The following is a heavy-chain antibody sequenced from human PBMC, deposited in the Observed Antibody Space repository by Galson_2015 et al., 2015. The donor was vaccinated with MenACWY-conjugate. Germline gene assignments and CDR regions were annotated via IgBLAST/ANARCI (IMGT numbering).Heavy chain of an antibody. J-gene: IGHJ4*02. Sequence: SVKVSCKASGDSFNTYSFNWIRQAPGQGPEWLGGIIPVFHTTDYAQRFQGRLTITADESTSTVYMELSSLRSEDTAIYYCARTGGDYEQRTFFDYWGQGTLVTVSS. V-gene: IGHV1-69*13. CDR2: IIPVFHTT. D-gene: IGHD4-17*01. CDR3: ARTGGDYEQRTFFDY. CDR1: GDSFNTYS.